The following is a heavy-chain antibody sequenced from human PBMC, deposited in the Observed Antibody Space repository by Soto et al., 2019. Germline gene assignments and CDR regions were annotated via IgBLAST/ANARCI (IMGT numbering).Heavy chain of an antibody. V-gene: IGHV3-48*03. D-gene: IGHD3-10*01. CDR2: ISKNGIDI. J-gene: IGHJ3*02. CDR1: GFSFSTYE. Sequence: LRLSCAASGFSFSTYEMNWVRQAPGKGLEWVSYISKNGIDIYYADSVKGRFTISRDNANNSLFLQMNSLRVEDTAVYYCAPRKSGSFNIGAFDIWGQGTMVTVSS. CDR3: APRKSGSFNIGAFDI.